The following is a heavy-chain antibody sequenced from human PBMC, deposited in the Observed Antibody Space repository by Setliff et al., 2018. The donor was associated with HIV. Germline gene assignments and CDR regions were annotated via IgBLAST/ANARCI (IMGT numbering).Heavy chain of an antibody. V-gene: IGHV3-15*01. Sequence: PGGSVRLSCAASGFTFNNAWMSWVRQAPGKGLEWVGRIKSKTDGGTTDYAAPVKGRFTISRDDSKNTLYLQMNSLKTEDTAVYYCTTDVPTYYYDYIPADYWGQGTLVTVSS. CDR2: IKSKTDGGTT. D-gene: IGHD3-22*01. J-gene: IGHJ4*02. CDR1: GFTFNNAW. CDR3: TTDVPTYYYDYIPADY.